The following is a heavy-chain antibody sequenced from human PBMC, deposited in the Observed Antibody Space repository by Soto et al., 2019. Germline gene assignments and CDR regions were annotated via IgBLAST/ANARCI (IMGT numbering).Heavy chain of an antibody. CDR1: GGTFSRYS. J-gene: IGHJ6*02. D-gene: IGHD2-2*01. V-gene: IGHV1-69*08. CDR2: IIPIFGIA. Sequence: QVQLVQSGAEVKKPGSSVKVSCKASGGTFSRYSITWVRQAPGHGLEWIGRIIPIFGIASYAQKCRGRVPITADKSTSTAYMELSSLRSDDTAVYYCAREDRDRETGLVPAAIDGMDVWGQGTTVTVSS. CDR3: AREDRDRETGLVPAAIDGMDV.